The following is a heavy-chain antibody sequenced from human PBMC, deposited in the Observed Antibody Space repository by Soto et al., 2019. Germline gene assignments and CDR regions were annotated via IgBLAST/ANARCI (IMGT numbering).Heavy chain of an antibody. D-gene: IGHD1-26*01. J-gene: IGHJ4*02. Sequence: GGSLRLSCAASGFTFSSYCMHWVRQAPGKGLEWVAVISYDGSNKYYADSVKGRFTISRDNSKNTLYLQMNSLRAEDTAVYYCAKDRELPDYWGQGTLVTVSS. CDR1: GFTFSSYC. V-gene: IGHV3-30*18. CDR3: AKDRELPDY. CDR2: ISYDGSNK.